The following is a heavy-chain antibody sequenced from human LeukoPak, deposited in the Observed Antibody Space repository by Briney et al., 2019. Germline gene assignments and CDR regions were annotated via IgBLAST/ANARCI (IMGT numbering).Heavy chain of an antibody. J-gene: IGHJ4*02. V-gene: IGHV3-53*01. CDR1: GFIVSTNH. CDR3: ARDLGRLDY. CDR2: IYSGGTT. Sequence: GGSLRLYCAASGFIVSTNHMSWVRQAPGKGLEWVSVIYSGGTTYYADSVKGRFTISRDDSKNTLYLQMNSLRVEDTAVYYCARDLGRLDYWGQGTLVTVSS.